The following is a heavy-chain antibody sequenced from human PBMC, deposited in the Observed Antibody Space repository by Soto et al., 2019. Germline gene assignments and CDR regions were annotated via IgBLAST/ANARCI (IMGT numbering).Heavy chain of an antibody. V-gene: IGHV4-30-2*01. CDR3: ARVGGWFDP. CDR1: GGSLSSDGYS. J-gene: IGHJ5*02. Sequence: QLQLQESGSGLVKPSQTLSLTCAVSGGSLSSDGYSWNWIRQPPGKALEWIGYIYDNGNTYYNPSLKSRVTISVARSKNQFSLNLTSVTAADTAVYFCARVGGWFDPWGQGTLVTVSA. CDR2: IYDNGNT. D-gene: IGHD3-16*01.